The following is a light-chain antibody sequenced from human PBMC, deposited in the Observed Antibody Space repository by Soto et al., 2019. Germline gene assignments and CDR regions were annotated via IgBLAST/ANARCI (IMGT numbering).Light chain of an antibody. V-gene: IGKV1-39*01. CDR2: AAS. CDR3: QQSYSTPLT. CDR1: QSISSY. J-gene: IGKJ4*01. Sequence: DIQMTQSPSSLSASVGDRVPITYRASQSISSYLNWYQQKPGKAPKLLIYAASSLQSGVPSRFSGSGSGTDFTLTISSLQPEDFATYYCQQSYSTPLTFGGGTKVDIK.